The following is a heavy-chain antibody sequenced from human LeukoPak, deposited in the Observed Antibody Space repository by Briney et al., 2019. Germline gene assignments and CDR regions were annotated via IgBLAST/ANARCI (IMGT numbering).Heavy chain of an antibody. J-gene: IGHJ6*03. CDR1: GFTVSSNH. V-gene: IGHV3-53*01. D-gene: IGHD5-12*01. Sequence: GGSLRLSWAASGFTVSSNHMSWVRQAPGKGLEWVSVIYSGGSTYYADSVKGRFTISRDNSKNTLYLQMNSLRAEDTAVYYCAREVATISMGHYYYYMDVWGKGTTVTVSS. CDR3: AREVATISMGHYYYYMDV. CDR2: IYSGGST.